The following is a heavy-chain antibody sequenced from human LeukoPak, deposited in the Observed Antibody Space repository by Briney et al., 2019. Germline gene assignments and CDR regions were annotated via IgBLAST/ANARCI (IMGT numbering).Heavy chain of an antibody. CDR1: GGSFSGYY. Sequence: SETLSLTCAVYGGSFSGYYWSWIRQPPGKGLEWIGYIYTSGSTNYNPSLKSRVTISVDTSKNQFSLKLSSVTAADTAVYYCARAVVPAAIVHKTAGYYYMDVWGKGTTVTVSS. J-gene: IGHJ6*03. V-gene: IGHV4-4*09. CDR3: ARAVVPAAIVHKTAGYYYMDV. CDR2: IYTSGST. D-gene: IGHD2-2*01.